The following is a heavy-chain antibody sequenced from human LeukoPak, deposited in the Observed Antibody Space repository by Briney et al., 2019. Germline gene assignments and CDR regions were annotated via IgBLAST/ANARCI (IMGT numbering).Heavy chain of an antibody. J-gene: IGHJ5*02. CDR3: ARGDKQLVFNRNKGGFDP. V-gene: IGHV3-30*04. D-gene: IGHD6-13*01. Sequence: GGTLRLSCAASGFTFSSYAMHWVRQAPGTGLEWVTIISYDGSNKYYADSVKGRFTISRDNSKNTLYLQMNSLRTGDTAVYYCARGDKQLVFNRNKGGFDPWGQGTLVTVSS. CDR1: GFTFSSYA. CDR2: ISYDGSNK.